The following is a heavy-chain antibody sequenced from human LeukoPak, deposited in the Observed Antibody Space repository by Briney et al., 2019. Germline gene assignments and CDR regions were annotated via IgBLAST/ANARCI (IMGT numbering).Heavy chain of an antibody. V-gene: IGHV3-7*03. Sequence: GGSLRLSCAASGFTFSSHWMTWVRQVPGRGPEWVANVNRDGSETYYLDSVKGRFTISKDNAKNSLYLQMNSLRAEDTALYHCARNNGMDVWGQGTTVIVSS. CDR3: ARNNGMDV. J-gene: IGHJ6*02. CDR2: VNRDGSET. CDR1: GFTFSSHW.